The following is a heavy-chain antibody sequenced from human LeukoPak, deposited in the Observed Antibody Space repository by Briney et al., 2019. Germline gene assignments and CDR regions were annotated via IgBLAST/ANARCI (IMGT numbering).Heavy chain of an antibody. CDR2: IYYSGST. J-gene: IGHJ4*02. Sequence: NPAETLSLTCTVSGGSISSYFWSWIRQSPGKGLEWIGYIYYSGSTYYNPSLKSRITISVDTSKNQFSLKLSSVTAADTAVYYCARGNWGGGTLDYWGQGTLVTVSS. CDR3: ARGNWGGGTLDY. V-gene: IGHV4-59*06. D-gene: IGHD3-16*01. CDR1: GGSISSYF.